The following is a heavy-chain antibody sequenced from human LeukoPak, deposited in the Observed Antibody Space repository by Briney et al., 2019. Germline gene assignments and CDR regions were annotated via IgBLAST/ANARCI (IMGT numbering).Heavy chain of an antibody. V-gene: IGHV3-33*01. Sequence: GGSLRLFCAASGFTFSTYGMYWVRQAPGKGLEWVALIWYDGSNKNYANSVKARFTISRDNSKNTLYLQMSSLRAEDTAVYYCARDGVRHYGMDVWGQGTTVTVSS. CDR3: ARDGVRHYGMDV. CDR2: IWYDGSNK. J-gene: IGHJ6*02. CDR1: GFTFSTYG. D-gene: IGHD3-10*01.